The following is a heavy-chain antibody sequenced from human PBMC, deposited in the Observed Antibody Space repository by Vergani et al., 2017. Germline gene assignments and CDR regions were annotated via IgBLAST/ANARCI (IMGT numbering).Heavy chain of an antibody. CDR2: IKQDGSEK. J-gene: IGHJ4*02. CDR3: ATRPDGYNVY. D-gene: IGHD5-24*01. Sequence: PASGFTFSSYWMSWVRQAPGKGLEWVANIKQDGSEKYYVDSVKGRFTISRDNAKNSLYLQMNSLRAEDTAVYYCATRPDGYNVYWGQGTLVTVSS. V-gene: IGHV3-7*01. CDR1: GFTFSSYW.